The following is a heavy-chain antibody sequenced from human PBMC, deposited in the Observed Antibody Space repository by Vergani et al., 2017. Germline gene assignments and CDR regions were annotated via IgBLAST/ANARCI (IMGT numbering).Heavy chain of an antibody. V-gene: IGHV3-11*04. J-gene: IGHJ5*02. Sequence: QVQLVESGGGLVKPGGSLRLSCAASGFTFSDYDMSWIRQAPGKGLEWVSYIRSSGSTIYYADSVKGRFTISRDNAKNSMYLQMNSLRAEDTAVYYCARDRMMTTVTTWMGFDPWGQGTLVTVSS. CDR2: IRSSGSTI. D-gene: IGHD4-11*01. CDR3: ARDRMMTTVTTWMGFDP. CDR1: GFTFSDYD.